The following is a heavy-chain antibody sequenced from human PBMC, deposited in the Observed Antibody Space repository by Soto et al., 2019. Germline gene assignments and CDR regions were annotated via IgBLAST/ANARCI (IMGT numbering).Heavy chain of an antibody. CDR2: ISYDGSNS. CDR3: ATIPCKMGSRMGWFDP. Sequence: QVQLVESGGGVVQPGTSLRLSCAASGIILSDYALHWVRQAPRKGLEWVAVISYDGSNSHYANSLKGRFTISRDNSKNLLYLQISMLAVEKTPGYYCATIPCKMGSRMGWFDPWGQGTLVTVSS. V-gene: IGHV3-30*04. CDR1: GIILSDYA. J-gene: IGHJ5*02. D-gene: IGHD1-26*01.